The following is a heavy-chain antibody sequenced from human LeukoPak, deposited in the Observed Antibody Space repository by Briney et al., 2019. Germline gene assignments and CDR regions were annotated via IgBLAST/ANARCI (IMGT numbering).Heavy chain of an antibody. CDR2: IHYSGST. D-gene: IGHD1-7*01. CDR1: GGSISSGDYY. Sequence: SETLSLTCTVSGGSISSGDYYWSWIRQPPGKGLEWIGYIHYSGSTYYNPSLKSRVTISVDTSKNQFSLKLSSVTAADTAVYYCARASWNWWFDPWGQGTLVTVSS. CDR3: ARASWNWWFDP. V-gene: IGHV4-30-4*08. J-gene: IGHJ5*02.